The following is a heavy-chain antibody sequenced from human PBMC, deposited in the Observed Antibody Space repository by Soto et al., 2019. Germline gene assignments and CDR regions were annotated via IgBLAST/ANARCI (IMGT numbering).Heavy chain of an antibody. V-gene: IGHV1-18*01. CDR2: ISANSENT. D-gene: IGHD2-2*01. Sequence: GASVKVSCKASGHTLASFGVSWVRQAPGQGLEWLGWISANSENTNYAQRFQDRLTMTADTSTTTAYMELRSLTSDDTAVYYCAREYCSSTSCFGPDYWGQGTLVTAPQ. J-gene: IGHJ4*02. CDR3: AREYCSSTSCFGPDY. CDR1: GHTLASFG.